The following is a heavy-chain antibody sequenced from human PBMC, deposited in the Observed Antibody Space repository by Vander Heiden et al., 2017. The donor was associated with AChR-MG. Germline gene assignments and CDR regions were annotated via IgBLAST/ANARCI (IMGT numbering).Heavy chain of an antibody. D-gene: IGHD6-6*01. CDR3: AIDSSSSYYAFDI. V-gene: IGHV3-23*01. CDR1: GFRFSSHA. Sequence: EVQLLESGGGLVQPGGSLRLSCAGAGFRFSSHAITWVRQAPGKGLEWGSTMSASGGNTYYADSVKGRLTISRDNSKNTLYLQMKSLRAEDTAVYYCAIDSSSSYYAFDIWGQGTMVTVSS. CDR2: MSASGGNT. J-gene: IGHJ3*02.